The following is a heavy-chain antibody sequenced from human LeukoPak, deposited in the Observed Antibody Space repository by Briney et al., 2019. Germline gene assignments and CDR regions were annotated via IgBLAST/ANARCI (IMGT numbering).Heavy chain of an antibody. Sequence: SVKVSCKASGDTSSTYDINWVRQAPGQGLEWMGGIIPIFGTANYAQKFQGRVTITADESTSTAYMELSSLRSEDTAVYYCASGSSGGVATMYWGQGTLVTVSS. CDR2: IIPIFGTA. CDR1: GDTSSTYD. CDR3: ASGSSGGVATMY. V-gene: IGHV1-69*13. D-gene: IGHD5-12*01. J-gene: IGHJ4*02.